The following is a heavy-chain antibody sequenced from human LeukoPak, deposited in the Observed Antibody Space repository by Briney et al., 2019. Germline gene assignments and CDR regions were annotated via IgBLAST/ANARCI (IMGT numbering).Heavy chain of an antibody. V-gene: IGHV3-64*01. J-gene: IGHJ5*02. Sequence: GGSLRLSCAASGFTFSSYAMHWVRQAPGKGLEYVSAISSNGGSTYYANSVKGRFTISRDNSKNTLYLQMNSLRAEDTAVYYCAKGMTTVKSWFDPWGQGTLVTVSS. CDR1: GFTFSSYA. CDR2: ISSNGGST. CDR3: AKGMTTVKSWFDP. D-gene: IGHD4-17*01.